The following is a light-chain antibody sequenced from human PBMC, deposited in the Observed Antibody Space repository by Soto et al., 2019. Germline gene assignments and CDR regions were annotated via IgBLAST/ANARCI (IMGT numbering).Light chain of an antibody. Sequence: QSALTQPPSASGTPGQRVTISCSGSSSNIGSNYVYWHQQLPGTAPKLLIYRNNQRPSGVPDRFSGSKSGTSASLAISGLRSEDEADYYCAAWDDSLSGWVFGGGTKLTVL. CDR2: RNN. CDR3: AAWDDSLSGWV. CDR1: SSNIGSNY. J-gene: IGLJ3*02. V-gene: IGLV1-47*01.